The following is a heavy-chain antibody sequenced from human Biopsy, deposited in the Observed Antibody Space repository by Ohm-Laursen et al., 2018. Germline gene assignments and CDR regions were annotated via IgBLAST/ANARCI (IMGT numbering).Heavy chain of an antibody. CDR3: ARGSNEYGGLYFPH. CDR2: ISHTGYT. CDR1: GSSFTGHY. J-gene: IGHJ1*01. D-gene: IGHD4-23*01. V-gene: IGHV4-59*11. Sequence: GTLSLTCTVSGSSFTGHYWTWIRQPPGKGLEWIGHISHTGYTGYKSSLKSRVTISLDTSRKHFSLRLTPLAAADTAVYYCARGSNEYGGLYFPHWGQGTLVTVSS.